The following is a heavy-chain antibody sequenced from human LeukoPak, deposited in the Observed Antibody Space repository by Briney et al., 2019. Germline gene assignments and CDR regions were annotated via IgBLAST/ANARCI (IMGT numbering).Heavy chain of an antibody. CDR1: GFTFSSYA. Sequence: GGSLRLSCAASGFTFSSYAMSWVRQAPGKGLEWVSAISGSGCSTYYADSVKGRFTISRDNSKNTLYLQMNSLRAEDTAVYYCANTLPYYYDSSGYYPLDYWGQGTLVTVSS. D-gene: IGHD3-22*01. V-gene: IGHV3-23*01. CDR3: ANTLPYYYDSSGYYPLDY. CDR2: ISGSGCST. J-gene: IGHJ4*02.